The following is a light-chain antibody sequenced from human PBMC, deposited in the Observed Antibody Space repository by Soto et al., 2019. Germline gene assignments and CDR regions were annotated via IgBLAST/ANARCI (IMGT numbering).Light chain of an antibody. CDR3: QKYGSSPRK. J-gene: IGKJ1*01. CDR2: AAS. CDR1: QSVARN. Sequence: EKVITHSPSTLSVSLVERATLSFMASQSVARNLAWYQQKPGQAPRLLIYAASTRATGTPARFSGSGSGTVFTLTISRLEPEDFAVYYCQKYGSSPRKFGQGTKVDIK. V-gene: IGKV3-15*01.